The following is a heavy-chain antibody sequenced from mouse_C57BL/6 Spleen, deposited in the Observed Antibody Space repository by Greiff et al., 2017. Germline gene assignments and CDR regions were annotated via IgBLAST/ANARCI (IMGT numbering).Heavy chain of an antibody. D-gene: IGHD2-1*01. J-gene: IGHJ4*01. CDR2: ISSGSSTI. CDR1: GFTFSDYG. CDR3: ARVGYYGNYGAMDY. Sequence: EVQGVESGGGLVKPGGSLKLSCAASGFTFSDYGMHWVRQAPEKGLEWVAYISSGSSTIYYADTVKGRFTISRDNAKNTLFLQMTSLRSEDTAMYYCARVGYYGNYGAMDYWGQGTSVTVSS. V-gene: IGHV5-17*01.